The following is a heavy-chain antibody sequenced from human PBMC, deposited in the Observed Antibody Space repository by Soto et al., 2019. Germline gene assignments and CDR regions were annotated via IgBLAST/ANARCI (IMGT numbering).Heavy chain of an antibody. CDR1: GYSFTNYW. CDR3: ARLEWLSLAAWFDR. V-gene: IGHV5-51*01. J-gene: IGHJ5*02. D-gene: IGHD3-3*01. Sequence: PGESLKISCKGSGYSFTNYWIGWVRQMPGKGLEWMGMIYPDDSDTKYSPSFQGQVTFSADKSINTAYLRWSSLKASDTAIYYCARLEWLSLAAWFDRWGQGTLVTVSS. CDR2: IYPDDSDT.